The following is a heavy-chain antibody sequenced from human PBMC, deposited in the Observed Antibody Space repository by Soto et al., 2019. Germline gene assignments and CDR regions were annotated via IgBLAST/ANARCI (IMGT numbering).Heavy chain of an antibody. J-gene: IGHJ5*02. CDR3: ARIYCTTTTCDSWFDP. CDR2: IYPADSDT. D-gene: IGHD2-2*01. Sequence: GESLKISCKGSGYSFPSEWIGWVRQMPGKGLEWMGSIYPADSDTRYSPSFQGQVTISADKSIRTAYLEWSSLKASDSAMYFCARIYCTTTTCDSWFDPWGQGTLVTVSS. V-gene: IGHV5-51*01. CDR1: GYSFPSEW.